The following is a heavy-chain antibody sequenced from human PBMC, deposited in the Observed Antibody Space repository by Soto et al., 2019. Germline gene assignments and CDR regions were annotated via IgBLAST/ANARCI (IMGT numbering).Heavy chain of an antibody. CDR2: IYYSGST. V-gene: IGHV4-30-4*01. J-gene: IGHJ6*02. CDR1: GGSISSGDYY. Sequence: SETLSLTCTVSGGSISSGDYYWSWIRQPPGKGLEWIGYIYYSGSTYYNPSLKSRVTISVDTSKNQFSLKLSSVTAADTAVYYSAREGVSSSWYNYYGMDVWGQGTTVTVSS. D-gene: IGHD6-13*01. CDR3: AREGVSSSWYNYYGMDV.